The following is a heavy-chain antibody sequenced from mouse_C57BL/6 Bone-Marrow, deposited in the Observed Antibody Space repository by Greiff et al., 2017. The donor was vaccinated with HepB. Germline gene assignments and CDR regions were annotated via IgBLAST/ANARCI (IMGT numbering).Heavy chain of an antibody. CDR3: TRSLLWQPDDYAMDY. Sequence: VQLQQSGAELVRPGASVTLSCKASGYTFTDYEMHWVKQTPVHGLEWIGAIDPETGGTAYNQKFKGKAILTADKSSSTAYMELRSLTSEDSAVYYGTRSLLWQPDDYAMDYWGQGTSVTVSS. D-gene: IGHD2-1*01. CDR1: GYTFTDYE. V-gene: IGHV1-15*01. CDR2: IDPETGGT. J-gene: IGHJ4*01.